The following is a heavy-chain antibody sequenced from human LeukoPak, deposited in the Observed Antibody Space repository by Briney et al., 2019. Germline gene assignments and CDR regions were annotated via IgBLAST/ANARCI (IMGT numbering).Heavy chain of an antibody. CDR1: GGSFSGYY. J-gene: IGHJ5*02. D-gene: IGHD2-2*02. V-gene: IGHV4-34*01. CDR2: INHSGST. CDR3: ARVYRYCSSTSCYMGLSWFDP. Sequence: PSETLSLTCAVYGGSFSGYYWSWIRQPPGKRLEWIGEINHSGSTNYNPSPKSRVTISVDTSKNQFSLKLSSVTAADTAVYYRARVYRYCSSTSCYMGLSWFDPWGQGTLVTVSS.